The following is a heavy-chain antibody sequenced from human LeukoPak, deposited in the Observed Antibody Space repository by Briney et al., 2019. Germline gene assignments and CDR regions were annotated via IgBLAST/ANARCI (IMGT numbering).Heavy chain of an antibody. V-gene: IGHV3-23*01. Sequence: GGSLRLSCAASGFTLSSYAMSWVRQAPGKGLEWVSVISESGDSTYYADSMKGRYTISRDNARNTLYLQMNSLRAEDTAVYYCAITDLVSTNLDHWGQGTLATVSS. D-gene: IGHD5/OR15-5a*01. CDR2: ISESGDST. CDR3: AITDLVSTNLDH. CDR1: GFTLSSYA. J-gene: IGHJ4*02.